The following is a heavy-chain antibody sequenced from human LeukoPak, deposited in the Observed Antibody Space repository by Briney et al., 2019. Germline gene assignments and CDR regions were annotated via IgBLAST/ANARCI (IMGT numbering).Heavy chain of an antibody. Sequence: SQTLSLTCTVSGGSISSGGYYWRWIRQHPGKGLEWIGYIYYSGSTYYNPSLKSRVTISVDTSKNQFSLKLSSVTAADTAVYYCARERGDGYNYGGAFDIWGQGTMVTVSS. J-gene: IGHJ3*02. CDR1: GGSISSGGYY. D-gene: IGHD5-24*01. V-gene: IGHV4-31*03. CDR3: ARERGDGYNYGGAFDI. CDR2: IYYSGST.